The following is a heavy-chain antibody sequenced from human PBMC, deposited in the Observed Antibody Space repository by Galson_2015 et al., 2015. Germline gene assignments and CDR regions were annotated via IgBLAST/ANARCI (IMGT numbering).Heavy chain of an antibody. D-gene: IGHD3-3*01. V-gene: IGHV1-2*06. CDR3: ARDVVRFLEWLSSSDYGMDV. CDR2: INPNSGGT. Sequence: SVKVSCKASGYTFTGYYMHWVRQAPGQGLEWMGRINPNSGGTNYAQKFQGRVTMTRDTSISTAYMELSRLRSDDTAVYYCARDVVRFLEWLSSSDYGMDVWGQGTTVTVSS. CDR1: GYTFTGYY. J-gene: IGHJ6*02.